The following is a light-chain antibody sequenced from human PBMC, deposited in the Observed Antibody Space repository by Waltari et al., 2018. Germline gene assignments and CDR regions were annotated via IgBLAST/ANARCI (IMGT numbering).Light chain of an antibody. CDR1: ESVLYSSNNKNH. CDR2: WAS. J-gene: IGKJ4*01. CDR3: QQYYNTPLT. V-gene: IGKV4-1*01. Sequence: DIVMTQSPESLAVSLGESAPISCKTSESVLYSSNNKNHLAWYQQKPGQPPRLLLYWASTRESGVPDRFIGSGSETDFTLTVTSLQAEDVAVYYCQQYYNTPLTFGGGTKVEVK.